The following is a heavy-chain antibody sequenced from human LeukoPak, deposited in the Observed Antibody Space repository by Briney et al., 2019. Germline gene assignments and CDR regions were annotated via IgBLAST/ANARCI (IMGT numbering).Heavy chain of an antibody. Sequence: SVKVSCKASGGTFSSYAISWMRQAPGQGLEWMGGIIPIFGTANYAQKFQGRVTITADESTSTAYMELSSLRSEDTAVYYCARDEAYCSGGSCGAFDIWGQGTMVTVSS. CDR1: GGTFSSYA. D-gene: IGHD2-15*01. CDR2: IIPIFGTA. CDR3: ARDEAYCSGGSCGAFDI. J-gene: IGHJ3*02. V-gene: IGHV1-69*13.